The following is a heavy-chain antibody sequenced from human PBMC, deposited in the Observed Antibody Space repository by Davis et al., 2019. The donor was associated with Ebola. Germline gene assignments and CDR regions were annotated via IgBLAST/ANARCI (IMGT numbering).Heavy chain of an antibody. CDR1: GFTFSSYA. J-gene: IGHJ6*02. Sequence: GESLKISCAASGFTFSSYAMHWVRQAPGKGLEWVAVISYDGSNKYYADSVQGRFTISRDNSKNTLYLQMNSLRAEDTAVYYCATRYRYGMDVWGQGTTVTVSS. D-gene: IGHD1-26*01. CDR2: ISYDGSNK. CDR3: ATRYRYGMDV. V-gene: IGHV3-30*04.